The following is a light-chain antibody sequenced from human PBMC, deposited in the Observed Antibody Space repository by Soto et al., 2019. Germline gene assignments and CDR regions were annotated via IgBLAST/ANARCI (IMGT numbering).Light chain of an antibody. CDR3: SSYTSSSTRV. V-gene: IGLV2-14*03. Sequence: QSALTQPASVSGSPGHSITISCTGTSSDVGAYDYVSWYQQHPDKAPKLMIYEVSNRHSGVSNRFSDSKSDNTATLTISGLQAEDEADYYCSSYTSSSTRVFGTGTKLNVL. J-gene: IGLJ1*01. CDR1: SSDVGAYDY. CDR2: EVS.